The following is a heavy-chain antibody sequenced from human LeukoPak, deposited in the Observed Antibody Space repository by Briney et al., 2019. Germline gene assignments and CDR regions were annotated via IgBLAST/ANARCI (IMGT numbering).Heavy chain of an antibody. V-gene: IGHV3-30*18. Sequence: GGSLRLSCTPSGLTFNRDWTAWVRQAPAKGLGWVAVISYDGSNKYYADSVKGRFTISRDNSKNTLYLQMNSLRAEDTAVYYCAKDCSGGSCYDFAPWGQGTLVTVSS. J-gene: IGHJ5*02. CDR1: GLTFNRDW. CDR2: ISYDGSNK. D-gene: IGHD2-15*01. CDR3: AKDCSGGSCYDFAP.